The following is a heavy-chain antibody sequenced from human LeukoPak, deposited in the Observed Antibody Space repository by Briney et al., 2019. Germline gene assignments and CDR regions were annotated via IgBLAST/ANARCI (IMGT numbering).Heavy chain of an antibody. V-gene: IGHV3-23*01. D-gene: IGHD3-22*01. CDR2: ISGSGGST. CDR1: GFTFSSYA. Sequence: PGGSLRLSCAASGFTFSSYAMSWVRQAPGKGLEWVSAISGSGGSTYYAGSVKGRFTISRDNSKNTLYLQMNSLRAEDTAVYYCAKGRETYYYDSSAYNWFDPWGQGTLVTVSS. J-gene: IGHJ5*02. CDR3: AKGRETYYYDSSAYNWFDP.